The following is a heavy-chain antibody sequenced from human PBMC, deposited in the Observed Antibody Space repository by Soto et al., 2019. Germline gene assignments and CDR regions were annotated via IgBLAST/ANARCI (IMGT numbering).Heavy chain of an antibody. J-gene: IGHJ4*02. V-gene: IGHV4-61*01. CDR1: GGSVSSGSYY. D-gene: IGHD1-26*01. CDR2: IYYSGST. CDR3: ARDRRELPSDY. Sequence: WETLSLTCTVSGGSVSSGSYYWSWIRQPPGKGLEWIGYIYYSGSTNYNPSLKSRVTISVDTSKNQFSLKLSSVTAADTAVYYCARDRRELPSDYWGQGTLLTVSS.